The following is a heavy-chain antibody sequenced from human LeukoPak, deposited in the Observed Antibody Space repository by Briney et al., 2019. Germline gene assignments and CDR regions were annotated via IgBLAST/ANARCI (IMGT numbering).Heavy chain of an antibody. CDR2: ISGSGGST. D-gene: IGHD1-26*01. J-gene: IGHJ4*02. CDR1: GFTFTTNG. V-gene: IGHV3-23*01. CDR3: AKYYIGSYDY. Sequence: PGESLRLSCAASGFTFTTNGMSWVRQAPGKGLEWVSAISGSGGSTIYADSVKGRFTIPRDNSKNTLYLQMNSLRAEDTAVYYCAKYYIGSYDYWGQGTLVTVSS.